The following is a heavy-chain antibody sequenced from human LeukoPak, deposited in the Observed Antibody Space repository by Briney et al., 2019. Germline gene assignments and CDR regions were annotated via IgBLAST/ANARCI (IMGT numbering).Heavy chain of an antibody. J-gene: IGHJ4*02. V-gene: IGHV4-4*07. CDR3: ARQTGSGLFILP. CDR2: IYSSGNT. Sequence: SETLSLTCTVSGDSISSFYWSWIRQPAGKGLEWIGRIYSSGNTYYNASLKSQVSISIDTSKNQFSLRLTSVTAADTAVYYCARQTGSGLFILPGGQGTLVTVSP. CDR1: GDSISSFY. D-gene: IGHD3/OR15-3a*01.